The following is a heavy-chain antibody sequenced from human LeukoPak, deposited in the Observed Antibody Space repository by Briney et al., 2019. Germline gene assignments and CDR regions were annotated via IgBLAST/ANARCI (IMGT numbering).Heavy chain of an antibody. CDR2: ISAYNGNT. D-gene: IGHD6-19*01. V-gene: IGHV1-18*01. CDR1: GYTFTSYG. CDR3: ARDRPRLSSGWYGSDY. Sequence: ASVKVSCKASGYTFTSYGISWVRQAPGQGLEWMGWISAYNGNTNYAQKLQGRVTMTTDTSPSTAYMELRSLRSDDTAVYYCARDRPRLSSGWYGSDYWGQGTLVTVSS. J-gene: IGHJ4*02.